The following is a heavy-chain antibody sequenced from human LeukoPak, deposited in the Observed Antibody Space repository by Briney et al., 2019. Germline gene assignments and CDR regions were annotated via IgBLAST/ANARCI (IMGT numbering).Heavy chain of an antibody. D-gene: IGHD3-22*01. J-gene: IGHJ4*02. CDR1: GGSFSGYY. CDR3: ARRRSSGTGEFDY. Sequence: ETLSLTCGVSGGSFSGYYWSWVRQAPGKGLEWVANIRQDGSEKYYVDSVKGRFTISRDNAKNSLYLQMNSLRAEDTAVYYCARRRSSGTGEFDYWGQGTLVTVSS. V-gene: IGHV3-7*01. CDR2: IRQDGSEK.